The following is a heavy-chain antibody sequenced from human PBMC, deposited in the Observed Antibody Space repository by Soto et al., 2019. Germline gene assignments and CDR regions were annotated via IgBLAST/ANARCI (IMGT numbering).Heavy chain of an antibody. V-gene: IGHV4-31*02. J-gene: IGHJ5*02. CDR2: IYYSGST. CDR3: ARADITMVRENQFDP. Sequence: PSETLSLTWTVSGCSISSGGYYWSWIRQHPGKGLEWIGYIYYSGSTYYNPSLKSRVTISVDTSKNQFSLKLSSVTAADTAVYYCARADITMVRENQFDPWGQGTLVTVSS. CDR1: GCSISSGGYY. D-gene: IGHD3-10*01.